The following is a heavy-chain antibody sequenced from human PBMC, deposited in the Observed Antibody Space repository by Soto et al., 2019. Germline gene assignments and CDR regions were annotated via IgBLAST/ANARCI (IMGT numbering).Heavy chain of an antibody. V-gene: IGHV4-59*08. D-gene: IGHD3-10*01. J-gene: IGHJ6*03. Sequence: SETLSLTCTVSGGSISSYYWIWIRQPPGKGLEWIGYIYYSGSTNYNPSLKSRVTISVDTSKNQFSLKLSSVTAADTAVYYCARQAGGLRGYYYYYMDVWGKGTTVTVSS. CDR3: ARQAGGLRGYYYYYMDV. CDR2: IYYSGST. CDR1: GGSISSYY.